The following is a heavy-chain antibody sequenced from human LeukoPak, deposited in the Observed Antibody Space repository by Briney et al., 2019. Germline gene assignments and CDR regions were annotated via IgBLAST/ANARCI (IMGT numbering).Heavy chain of an antibody. J-gene: IGHJ4*02. Sequence: PSETLSLTCTVSGGSISSYYWSWIRQPPGKGLEWIGYIYYSGSTNYNPSLKSRVTISADTSKNQFSLKLSSVTAADTAVYYCAREGEGSSSWATFDYWGQGTLVTVSS. CDR1: GGSISSYY. CDR3: AREGEGSSSWATFDY. D-gene: IGHD6-13*01. V-gene: IGHV4-59*01. CDR2: IYYSGST.